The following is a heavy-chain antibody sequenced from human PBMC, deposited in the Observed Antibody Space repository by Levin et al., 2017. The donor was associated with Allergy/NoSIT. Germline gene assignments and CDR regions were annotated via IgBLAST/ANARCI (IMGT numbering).Heavy chain of an antibody. J-gene: IGHJ4*02. CDR3: AKGVGAVGATQRYFDY. Sequence: GGSLRLSCAASGFTFSSYAMSWVRQAPGKGLEWVSVITGSGGSTYYADSVKGRFTISRDNSKNTLYLQINGLRAEDTAVYHCAKGVGAVGATQRYFDYWGQGTLVTVSS. CDR1: GFTFSSYA. CDR2: ITGSGGST. V-gene: IGHV3-23*01. D-gene: IGHD1-26*01.